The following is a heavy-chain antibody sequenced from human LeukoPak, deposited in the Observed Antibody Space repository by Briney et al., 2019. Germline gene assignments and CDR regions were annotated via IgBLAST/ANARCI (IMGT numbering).Heavy chain of an antibody. Sequence: GGSLRLSCAASGFPFSKAWMSWVRQAPGKGLEWVGRIRSKADGGSIEYGAPVKCRFNISRDGSKNTLDLQMNTLTTEDTAVYYCTTGGVLWGQGTLVIVSS. CDR2: IRSKADGGSI. CDR3: TTGGVL. CDR1: GFPFSKAW. D-gene: IGHD3-16*01. V-gene: IGHV3-15*01. J-gene: IGHJ4*02.